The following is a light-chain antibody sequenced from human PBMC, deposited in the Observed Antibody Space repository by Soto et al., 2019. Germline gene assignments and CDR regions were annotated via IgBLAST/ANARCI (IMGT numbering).Light chain of an antibody. J-gene: IGKJ5*01. CDR1: QSVSSY. Sequence: ERVLTQSPATLSVSHGERAALFCRASQSVSSYLLWYQQKPGQAPRLLIYDASNRATGIPARFSGSGSETDFTLTISSLEPEDFAVYYCQHRMNWPLTFGQGTRLDIK. V-gene: IGKV3-11*01. CDR2: DAS. CDR3: QHRMNWPLT.